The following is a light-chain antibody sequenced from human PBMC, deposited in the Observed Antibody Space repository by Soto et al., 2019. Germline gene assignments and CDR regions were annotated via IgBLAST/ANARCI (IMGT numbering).Light chain of an antibody. CDR1: QDISNY. CDR3: QQYHNLPRP. CDR2: DAS. Sequence: DLTMSQSPSTLPEYVGDRATIACLASQDISNYLNWYQQKPGKAPKLLIYDASNLETGVPSRFSGSGSGTDFTFTISSLQPEDIATYYCQQYHNLPRPFGPGTKVAIK. J-gene: IGKJ1*01. V-gene: IGKV1-33*01.